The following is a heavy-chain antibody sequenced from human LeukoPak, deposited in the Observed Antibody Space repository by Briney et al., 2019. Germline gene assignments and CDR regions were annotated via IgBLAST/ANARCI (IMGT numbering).Heavy chain of an antibody. D-gene: IGHD6-6*01. V-gene: IGHV4-4*07. J-gene: IGHJ4*02. CDR1: GGSISSYY. CDR2: IYTSGST. Sequence: KTSETLSLTCTVSGGSISSYYWSWIRQPAGKGLEWIGRIYTSGSTNYNPSLKSRVTISVDTSKNQFSLKLSSVTAADTAVYYCASGVTQYSSSSPLGYWGQGTLVTVSS. CDR3: ASGVTQYSSSSPLGY.